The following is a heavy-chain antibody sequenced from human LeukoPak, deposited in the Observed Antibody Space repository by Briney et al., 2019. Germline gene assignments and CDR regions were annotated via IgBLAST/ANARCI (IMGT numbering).Heavy chain of an antibody. CDR2: IKQDGSEK. Sequence: GGSLRLSCAASGFTFSSHWMSWVRQAPGKGLEWVANIKQDGSEKYYVDSVKGRFTISRGNAKNSLYLQMNSLRAEDTAVYYCARDRGDSKFYYFDYWGQGTLVTVSS. J-gene: IGHJ4*02. D-gene: IGHD2-21*01. CDR3: ARDRGDSKFYYFDY. V-gene: IGHV3-7*01. CDR1: GFTFSSHW.